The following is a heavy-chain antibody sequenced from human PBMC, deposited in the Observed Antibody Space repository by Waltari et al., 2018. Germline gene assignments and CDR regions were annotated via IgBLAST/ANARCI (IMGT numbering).Heavy chain of an antibody. V-gene: IGHV3-15*07. CDR1: GFTFSNAW. J-gene: IGHJ4*02. Sequence: EVQLVESGGGLVKPGGSLRLSCAASGFTFSNAWMNWVRQAPGKRLEWVGRMKSKTDGGPTDYAAPVKGRFTISRDDSKNTLYLQMNSLKPEDTAVYYCTPPEGFGGQGTLVTVSS. D-gene: IGHD3-16*01. CDR3: TPPEGF. CDR2: MKSKTDGGPT.